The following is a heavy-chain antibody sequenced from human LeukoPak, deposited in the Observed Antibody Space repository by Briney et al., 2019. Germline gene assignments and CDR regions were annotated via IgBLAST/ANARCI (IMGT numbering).Heavy chain of an antibody. CDR2: IYPRDSDT. CDR3: ARTQDRIAARS. V-gene: IGHV5-51*01. D-gene: IGHD6-13*01. CDR1: GYSFTSYW. Sequence: PGESLKISCKGSGYSFTSYWIGWVRQMPGKGLEWMGVIYPRDSDTRYSPSFQGQITISSDKSINTAYLQWRSLQASDTAIYYYARTQDRIAARSWGQGTLVTVSS. J-gene: IGHJ4*02.